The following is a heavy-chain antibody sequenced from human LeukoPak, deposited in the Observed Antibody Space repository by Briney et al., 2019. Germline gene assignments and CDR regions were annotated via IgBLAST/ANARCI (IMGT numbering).Heavy chain of an antibody. Sequence: SETLSLTCTVSGGSISSSSYYWGWIRQPPGKGLEWIGSIYYSGSTYYNPSLKSRVTISVDTSKNQFSLKLSSVTAADTAVYYCARAIGDFYYYYYMDVWGRGTTVTISS. CDR2: IYYSGST. CDR1: GGSISSSSYY. CDR3: ARAIGDFYYYYYMDV. J-gene: IGHJ6*03. V-gene: IGHV4-39*01. D-gene: IGHD3-10*01.